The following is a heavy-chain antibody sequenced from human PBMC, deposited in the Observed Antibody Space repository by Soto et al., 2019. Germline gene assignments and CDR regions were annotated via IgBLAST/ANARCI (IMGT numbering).Heavy chain of an antibody. CDR1: GGSIKSADYS. Sequence: RSDSLSLACAVSGGSIKSADYSWTWIHQPPGKGLEWIGYIYYSGSTYYNPSLKSRVTISVDTSKNQFSLKLSSVTAADTAVYYCARTYDSSGYYSNWFDPWGQGTLVTVSS. J-gene: IGHJ5*02. CDR2: IYYSGST. D-gene: IGHD3-22*01. CDR3: ARTYDSSGYYSNWFDP. V-gene: IGHV4-30-4*02.